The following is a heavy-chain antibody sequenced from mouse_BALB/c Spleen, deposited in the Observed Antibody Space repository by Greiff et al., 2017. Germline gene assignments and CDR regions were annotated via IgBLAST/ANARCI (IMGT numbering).Heavy chain of an antibody. D-gene: IGHD2-4*01. CDR2: ISYSGST. V-gene: IGHV3-2*02. J-gene: IGHJ2*01. CDR1: GYSITSDYA. CDR3: AREGLRRGFDY. Sequence: DVQLQESGPGLVKPSQSLSLTCTVTGYSITSDYAWNWIRQFPGNKLEWMGYISYSGSTSYNPSLKSRISITRDTSKNQFFLQLNSVTTEDTATYYCAREGLRRGFDYWGQGTTLTVSS.